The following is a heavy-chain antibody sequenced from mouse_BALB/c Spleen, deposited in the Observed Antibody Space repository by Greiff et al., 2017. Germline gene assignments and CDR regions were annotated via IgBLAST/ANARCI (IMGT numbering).Heavy chain of an antibody. CDR2: ISSGGST. CDR3: ARVQYGVDY. V-gene: IGHV5-6-5*01. J-gene: IGHJ2*01. D-gene: IGHD1-2*01. Sequence: EVQLVESGGGLVKPGGSLKLSCAASGFTFSSYAMSWVRQTPEKRLEWVASISSGGSTYYPDSVKGRFTISRDNARNILYLQMSSLRSEDTAMYYCARVQYGVDYWGQGTTLTVSS. CDR1: GFTFSSYA.